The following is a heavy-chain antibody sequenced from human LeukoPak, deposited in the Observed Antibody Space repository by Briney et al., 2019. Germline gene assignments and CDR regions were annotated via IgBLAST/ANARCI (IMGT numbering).Heavy chain of an antibody. Sequence: GGSLRLSCAASAFTFSSYWMHWVRQGPGKGLEWVAVIWFDESYKYYADSVKGRFTISRDNSNNTLYLQMTSLRVEDTAVYYCARAKRRDGYWAFFQHWGQGTLVTVSS. CDR1: AFTFSSYW. V-gene: IGHV3-33*08. D-gene: IGHD5-24*01. CDR3: ARAKRRDGYWAFFQH. J-gene: IGHJ1*01. CDR2: IWFDESYK.